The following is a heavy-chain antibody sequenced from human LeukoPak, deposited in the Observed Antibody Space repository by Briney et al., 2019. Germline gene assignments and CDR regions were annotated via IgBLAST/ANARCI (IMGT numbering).Heavy chain of an antibody. Sequence: PGGSLRLSCAASGFTFSSYGMHWVRQAPGKGLEWVAVISYDGSNKYYADSVKGRFTISRDNSKNTLYLQMNSLRAEDTAVYYCAKGSQGSFYYYYGMDVWGKGTTVTASS. CDR2: ISYDGSNK. J-gene: IGHJ6*04. D-gene: IGHD3-10*01. V-gene: IGHV3-30*18. CDR3: AKGSQGSFYYYYGMDV. CDR1: GFTFSSYG.